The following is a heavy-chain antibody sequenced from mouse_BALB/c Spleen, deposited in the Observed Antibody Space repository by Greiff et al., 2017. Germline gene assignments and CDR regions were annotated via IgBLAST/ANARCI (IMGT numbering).Heavy chain of an antibody. J-gene: IGHJ4*01. CDR3: ARGNYYGSRGGMDY. CDR2: INPSTGYT. CDR1: GYTFTSYW. D-gene: IGHD1-1*01. V-gene: IGHV1-7*01. Sequence: VQLQQSGAELAKPGASVKMSCKASGYTFTSYWMHWVKQRPGQGLEWIGYINPSTGYTEYNQKFKDKATLTADKSSSTAYMQLSSLTSEDSAVYYCARGNYYGSRGGMDYWGQGTSGTVSS.